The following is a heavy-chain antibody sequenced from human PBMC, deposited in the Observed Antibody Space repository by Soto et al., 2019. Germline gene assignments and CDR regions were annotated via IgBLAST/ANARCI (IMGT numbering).Heavy chain of an antibody. CDR3: ARGGASEF. V-gene: IGHV3-7*05. Sequence: EVQLVESGGGLVPPGGSLRLSCAVSGFTLSSHYMSWVRQAPGQGLEWVAAMNPDGREKYYVDSLKGRFTISRDDAQKSLYLEMSSLRVEDTAVYYCARGGASEFWGQGTLVAVSS. CDR1: GFTLSSHY. D-gene: IGHD1-26*01. CDR2: MNPDGREK. J-gene: IGHJ4*02.